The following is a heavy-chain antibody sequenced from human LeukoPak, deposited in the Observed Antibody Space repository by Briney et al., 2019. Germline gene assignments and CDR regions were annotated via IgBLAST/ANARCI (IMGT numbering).Heavy chain of an antibody. V-gene: IGHV3-30-3*01. CDR3: ARDALITMIVVGPIDY. D-gene: IGHD3-22*01. CDR2: ISYDGSNK. Sequence: VQPGRSLRLSCASSGFTFSSYAMHWVRQAPGKGLEWVAVISYDGSNKYYADSVKGRFTISRDNSKNTLYLQMNSLRAEDTAVYYCARDALITMIVVGPIDYWGQGTLVTVSS. J-gene: IGHJ4*02. CDR1: GFTFSSYA.